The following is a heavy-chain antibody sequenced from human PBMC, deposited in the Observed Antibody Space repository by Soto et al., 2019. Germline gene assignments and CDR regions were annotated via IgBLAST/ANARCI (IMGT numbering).Heavy chain of an antibody. CDR3: AHSPWWAAPDY. CDR2: IYWNDDK. J-gene: IGHJ4*02. V-gene: IGHV2-5*01. D-gene: IGHD6-6*01. Sequence: QITLKESGPTLVKPTETLTLTCTVSGFPLSARGVGVGWIRQPPGKALEWLAIIYWNDDKRYSPSLKSRLTITKDTSKNQVVLSMTNTDPVDTANYSCAHSPWWAAPDYWGQGTLVTVSS. CDR1: GFPLSARGVG.